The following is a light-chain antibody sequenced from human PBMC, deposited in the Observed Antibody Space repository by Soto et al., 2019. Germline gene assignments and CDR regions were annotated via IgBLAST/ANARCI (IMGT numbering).Light chain of an antibody. CDR1: SSNIGSNY. CDR3: AAWDNSLSGRV. Sequence: QSVLTQPPSASGTPGQRVTISCSGSSSNIGSNYVYWYQQVPGTAPKLLIYTNDRRPSGVPDRFSGSRSGSSASLAISGLRCEDEADYYCAAWDNSLSGRVFGGGTKLTVL. J-gene: IGLJ3*02. V-gene: IGLV1-47*02. CDR2: TND.